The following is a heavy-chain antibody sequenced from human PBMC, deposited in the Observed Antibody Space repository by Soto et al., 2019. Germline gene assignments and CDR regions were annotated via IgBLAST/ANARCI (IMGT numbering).Heavy chain of an antibody. CDR3: ARDWLELLTGLHTALDV. CDR2: ISGYNGDT. J-gene: IGHJ6*03. Sequence: ASVPVSCKASGYTFTNYGISWVRQAPAQGLECMGWISGYNGDTKYAQKFQGRVTMTTDTSTRTAYLELRSLRSDDTAVYYCARDWLELLTGLHTALDVWGKGTTVTVSS. CDR1: GYTFTNYG. V-gene: IGHV1-18*04. D-gene: IGHD1-26*01.